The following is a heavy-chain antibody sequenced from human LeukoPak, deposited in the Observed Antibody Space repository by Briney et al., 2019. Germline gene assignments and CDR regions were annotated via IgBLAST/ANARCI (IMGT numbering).Heavy chain of an antibody. Sequence: EASVKVSCKASGYTFTGYYTRWVRQAPGQGLEWMGWINPNSGGTNYAQKFQGRVTMTRDTSISTAYMELRSLRSDDTAMYYCARHRAIFGAVIQYNWFDPWGQGTLVTVSS. J-gene: IGHJ5*02. CDR2: INPNSGGT. D-gene: IGHD3-3*01. V-gene: IGHV1-2*02. CDR3: ARHRAIFGAVIQYNWFDP. CDR1: GYTFTGYY.